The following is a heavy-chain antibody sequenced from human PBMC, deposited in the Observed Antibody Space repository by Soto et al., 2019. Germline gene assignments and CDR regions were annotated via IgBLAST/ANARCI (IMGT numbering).Heavy chain of an antibody. Sequence: QVQLVESGGGVVQHGRSLRLSCAASGFTFGRYVIHWLSQAPGKGLEWVAAMSYDGGSQYYTDSVKGRFTISRDNSKNTLYLQMSSLRPEDTATYYCARVLVEVTINSAFDFWGQGTIVTVSS. D-gene: IGHD2-15*01. CDR3: ARVLVEVTINSAFDF. CDR2: MSYDGGSQ. V-gene: IGHV3-30-3*01. CDR1: GFTFGRYV. J-gene: IGHJ3*01.